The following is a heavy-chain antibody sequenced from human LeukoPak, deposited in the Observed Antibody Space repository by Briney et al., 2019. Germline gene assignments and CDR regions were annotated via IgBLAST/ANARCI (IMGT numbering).Heavy chain of an antibody. D-gene: IGHD2-2*01. Sequence: GGSLRLSCAASGFTFSSYSMNWVRQAPGKGLEWVSSISSGSSTIYYADSVKGRFTISRDNAKNSLYLQMSSLRAEDAAVYYCARDSVVLPSASLDYWGQGTLVTVSS. J-gene: IGHJ4*02. V-gene: IGHV3-21*01. CDR1: GFTFSSYS. CDR2: ISSGSSTI. CDR3: ARDSVVLPSASLDY.